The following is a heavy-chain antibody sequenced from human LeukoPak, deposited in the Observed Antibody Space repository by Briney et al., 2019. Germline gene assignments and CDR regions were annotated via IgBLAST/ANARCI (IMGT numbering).Heavy chain of an antibody. Sequence: GRSLRLSCAASGFTVSSNYMSWVREAPGKGLEWVSVIYSGGSTYYADSVKGRFTISRDNSKNTLYLQMNSLRAEDTAVYYCARTHDSGSYDRWGQGTLVTVSS. J-gene: IGHJ4*02. V-gene: IGHV3-66*02. D-gene: IGHD1-26*01. CDR2: IYSGGST. CDR3: ARTHDSGSYDR. CDR1: GFTVSSNY.